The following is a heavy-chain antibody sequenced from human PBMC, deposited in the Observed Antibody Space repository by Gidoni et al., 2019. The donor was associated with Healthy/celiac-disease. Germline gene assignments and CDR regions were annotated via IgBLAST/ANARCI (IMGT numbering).Heavy chain of an antibody. J-gene: IGHJ3*02. CDR3: ATHYYDSSGYYSESGAFDI. V-gene: IGHV4-39*01. CDR1: GGSISSSSYY. CDR2: IYYSGST. D-gene: IGHD3-22*01. Sequence: QLQLQESGPGLVKPSDTLSLTCTVSGGSISSSSYYWGWIRQPPGKGLEWIGSIYYSGSTYYNPSLKSRVTISVDTSKNQFSLKLSSVTAADTAVYYCATHYYDSSGYYSESGAFDIWGQGTMVTVSS.